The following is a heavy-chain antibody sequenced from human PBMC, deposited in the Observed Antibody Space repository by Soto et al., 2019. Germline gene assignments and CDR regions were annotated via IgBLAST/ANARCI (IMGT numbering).Heavy chain of an antibody. CDR3: AREDRVRETGLVPAAIDGMDV. CDR1: GGTFSRYS. CDR2: IIPIFGIA. V-gene: IGHV1-69*13. D-gene: IGHD2-2*01. J-gene: IGHJ6*02. Sequence: SVKVSCKASGGTFSRYSITWVRQAPGHGLEWIGRIIPIFGIASYAQKFQGRVTITADESTSTAYMELSSLRSDDTAVYYCAREDRVRETGLVPAAIDGMDVWSQGTTVTVSS.